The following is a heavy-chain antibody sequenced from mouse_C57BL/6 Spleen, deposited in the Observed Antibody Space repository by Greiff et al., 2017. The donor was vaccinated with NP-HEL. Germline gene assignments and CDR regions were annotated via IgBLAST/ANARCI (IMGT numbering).Heavy chain of an antibody. CDR3: TREGLITTVVADWYFDV. CDR1: GFTFSSYA. CDR2: ISSGGDYI. D-gene: IGHD1-1*01. Sequence: EVKLMESGEGLVKPGGSLKLSCAASGFTFSSYAMSWVRQTPEKRLEWVAYISSGGDYIYYADTVKGRFTISRDNARNTLYLQMSSLKSEDTAMYYCTREGLITTVVADWYFDVWGTGTTVTVSS. V-gene: IGHV5-9-1*02. J-gene: IGHJ1*03.